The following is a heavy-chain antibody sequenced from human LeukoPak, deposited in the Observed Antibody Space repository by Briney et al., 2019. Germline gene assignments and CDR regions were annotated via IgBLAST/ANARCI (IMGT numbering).Heavy chain of an antibody. V-gene: IGHV4-39*07. CDR3: ARLGAPGAFDI. Sequence: PSETLSLTCTVSGGSISSSSYYWGWIRQPPGKGLEWIGSIYYSGSTYYNPSLKSRVTISVDTSKNQFSLKLSSVTAADTAVYYCARLGAPGAFDIWGQGTMVTVSS. D-gene: IGHD3-16*01. CDR2: IYYSGST. J-gene: IGHJ3*02. CDR1: GGSISSSSYY.